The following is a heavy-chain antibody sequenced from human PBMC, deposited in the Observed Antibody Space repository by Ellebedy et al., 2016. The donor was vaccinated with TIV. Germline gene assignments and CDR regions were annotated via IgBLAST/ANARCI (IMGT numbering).Heavy chain of an antibody. V-gene: IGHV1-69*04. D-gene: IGHD6-19*01. CDR2: IIPILGIA. J-gene: IGHJ4*02. CDR1: GYNFTSYD. Sequence: AASVKVSCKASGYNFTSYDINWVRQAPGQGLEWMGRIIPILGIANYAQKFQGRVTITADKSTSTAYMELSSLRTEETAVFYCARTVSYSSGWYGYWGQGTLVTVSS. CDR3: ARTVSYSSGWYGY.